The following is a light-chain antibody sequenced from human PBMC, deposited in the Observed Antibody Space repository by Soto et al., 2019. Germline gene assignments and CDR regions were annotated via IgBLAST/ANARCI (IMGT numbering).Light chain of an antibody. Sequence: AIRMTQSPSSFSASTGDRVTITCRASQVISSYLAWYRQKPGKAPKLLIYAASTLQSGVPSRFSGSGSGTDFTLTISCLQSEDFATYYCQQYYSYPLTFGGGTKVDIK. V-gene: IGKV1-8*01. CDR2: AAS. J-gene: IGKJ4*01. CDR1: QVISSY. CDR3: QQYYSYPLT.